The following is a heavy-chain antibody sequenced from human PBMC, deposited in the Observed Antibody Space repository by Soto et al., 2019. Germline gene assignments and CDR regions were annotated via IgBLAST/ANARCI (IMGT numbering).Heavy chain of an antibody. D-gene: IGHD3-10*01. CDR2: INHSGST. V-gene: IGHV4-34*01. CDR1: GGSFSGYY. CDR3: ARGNHPNYYGSGSYYKY. J-gene: IGHJ4*02. Sequence: KTSETLSLTCAVYGGSFSGYYWSWIRQPPGKGLEWIGEINHSGSTNYNPSLKSRVTISVDTSKNQFSLKLSSVTAADTAVYYCARGNHPNYYGSGSYYKYWGQGTLVTVSS.